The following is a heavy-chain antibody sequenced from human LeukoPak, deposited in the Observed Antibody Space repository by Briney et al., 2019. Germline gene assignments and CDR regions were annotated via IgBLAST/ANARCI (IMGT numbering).Heavy chain of an antibody. J-gene: IGHJ4*02. CDR2: ISSNGGST. D-gene: IGHD6-13*01. CDR1: GFTFSSYA. V-gene: IGHV3-64*01. Sequence: GGSLRLSCAASGFTFSSYAMHWVRQAPGKGLEYVSAISSNGGSTYYANSVKGRFTISRDNSKNTLYLQMGSLRAEDMAVYYCARVDIAAAGYDHWGQGTLVTVSS. CDR3: ARVDIAAAGYDH.